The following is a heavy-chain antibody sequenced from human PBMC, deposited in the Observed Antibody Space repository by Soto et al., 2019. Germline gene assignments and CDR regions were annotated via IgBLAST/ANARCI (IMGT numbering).Heavy chain of an antibody. J-gene: IGHJ5*02. V-gene: IGHV1-18*01. CDR2: ISAYNGNT. CDR1: GYTFTSYG. CDR3: ARGSLRFLVWLPIWGNWFDP. D-gene: IGHD3-3*01. Sequence: ASVKVSCKASGYTFTSYGISWVRQAPGQGLEWMGWISAYNGNTNYAQKLQGRVTMTTDTSTSTAYMELRSLRSDDTAVYYCARGSLRFLVWLPIWGNWFDPWGQGTLVTVSS.